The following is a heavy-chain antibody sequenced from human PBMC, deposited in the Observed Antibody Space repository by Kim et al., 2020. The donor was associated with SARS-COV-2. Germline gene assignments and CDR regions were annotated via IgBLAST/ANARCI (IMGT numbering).Heavy chain of an antibody. Sequence: GGSLRLSCAASGFTFSSYGMHWVRQAPGKGLEWVAVIWYDGSNKYYADSVKGRFTISRDNSKNTLYLQMNSLRAEDTAVYYCARFEALGSGGVPGHFDYWGQGTLVTVSS. D-gene: IGHD6-19*01. J-gene: IGHJ4*02. V-gene: IGHV3-33*01. CDR3: ARFEALGSGGVPGHFDY. CDR2: IWYDGSNK. CDR1: GFTFSSYG.